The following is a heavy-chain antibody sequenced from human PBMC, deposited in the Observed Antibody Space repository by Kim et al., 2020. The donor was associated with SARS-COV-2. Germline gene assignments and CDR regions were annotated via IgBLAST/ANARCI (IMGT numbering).Heavy chain of an antibody. V-gene: IGHV3-23*01. Sequence: GGSLRLSCAASGFTFNTYGMSWVRQAPGRGLEWVSTIRRSGDTYYADAVKGRFTISRDNSKNTLYLRVSSLRADDTAVYYCAKGRRGITGATAFFFDNWGQGTLVTVSS. J-gene: IGHJ4*02. D-gene: IGHD1-7*01. CDR3: AKGRRGITGATAFFFDN. CDR2: IRRSGDT. CDR1: GFTFNTYG.